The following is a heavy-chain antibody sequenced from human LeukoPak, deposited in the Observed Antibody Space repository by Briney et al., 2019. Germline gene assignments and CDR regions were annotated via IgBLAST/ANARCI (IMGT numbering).Heavy chain of an antibody. CDR1: GGSFSGYY. D-gene: IGHD3-10*01. V-gene: IGHV4-34*01. Sequence: SETLSLTCAVYGGSFSGYYWSWIRQPPGKGLEWIGEINHSGSTNYNPSLKSRVTISVDTSKNQFSLKLSSVTAADTAVYYCATLPFYGSRVTSPWGQGTLVTVSS. J-gene: IGHJ4*01. CDR2: INHSGST. CDR3: ATLPFYGSRVTSP.